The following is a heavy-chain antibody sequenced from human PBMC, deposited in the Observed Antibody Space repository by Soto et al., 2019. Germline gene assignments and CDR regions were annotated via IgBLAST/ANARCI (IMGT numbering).Heavy chain of an antibody. CDR1: GYTFTGYY. J-gene: IGHJ6*02. CDR2: INPNSGGT. D-gene: IGHD3-3*01. CDR3: ARDRDDFWSGYYYSDGMDV. V-gene: IGHV1-2*02. Sequence: ASVKVSCKASGYTFTGYYMHWVRQAPGQGLEWMGWINPNSGGTNYAQKFQGRVTMTRDTSISTAYMELSRLRSDDTAVYYCARDRDDFWSGYYYSDGMDVWGQGTTVTVSS.